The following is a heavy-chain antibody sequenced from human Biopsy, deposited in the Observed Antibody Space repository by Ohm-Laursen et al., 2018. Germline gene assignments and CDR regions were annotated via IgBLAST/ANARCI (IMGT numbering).Heavy chain of an antibody. Sequence: SSVKVACKVSGYTLTALSMHWVRQAPGRGLEWMGGFAPENGKTIYAQKFQGRITMTEDTSTDTAYMELSSLRSEDTAVYYCAADINVWNVNYWGQGTQVTVSS. CDR3: AADINVWNVNY. CDR2: FAPENGKT. CDR1: GYTLTALS. D-gene: IGHD1-1*01. V-gene: IGHV1-24*01. J-gene: IGHJ4*02.